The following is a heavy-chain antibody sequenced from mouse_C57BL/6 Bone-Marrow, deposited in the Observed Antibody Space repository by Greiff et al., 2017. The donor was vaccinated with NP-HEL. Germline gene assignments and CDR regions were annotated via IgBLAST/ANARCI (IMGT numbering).Heavy chain of an antibody. CDR2: INPYNGGT. Sequence: VPLPPSVPVLVTPGASVKMSCKASGYTFTDYYMNWVKQSHGKSLEWIGVINPYNGGTSYNQKFKGKATLTVDKSSSTAYMELNSLTSEDSAVYYCARWGQLRLPAWFAYWGQGTLVTVSA. V-gene: IGHV1-19*01. CDR3: ARWGQLRLPAWFAY. J-gene: IGHJ3*01. D-gene: IGHD3-2*02. CDR1: GYTFTDYY.